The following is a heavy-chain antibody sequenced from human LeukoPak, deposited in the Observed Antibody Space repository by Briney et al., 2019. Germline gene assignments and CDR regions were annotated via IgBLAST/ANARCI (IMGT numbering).Heavy chain of an antibody. CDR3: AKQGCSGGSCYFDY. J-gene: IGHJ4*02. CDR2: ISGSDYST. D-gene: IGHD2-15*01. V-gene: IGHV3-23*01. CDR1: GFTFSNYA. Sequence: GGSLRLSCAASGFTFSNYAMGWVRQAPGKGLEWVSGISGSDYSTYYADSVKGRFTISRDNSKNTLYLQMNSLRAEDTAVYNCAKQGCSGGSCYFDYWGQGTLVTVSS.